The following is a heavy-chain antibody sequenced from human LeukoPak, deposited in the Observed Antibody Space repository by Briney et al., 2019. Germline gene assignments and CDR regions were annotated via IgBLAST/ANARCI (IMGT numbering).Heavy chain of an antibody. CDR2: INPSGGST. V-gene: IGHV1-46*01. CDR3: ARDQITMIGRGAFDI. D-gene: IGHD3-22*01. CDR1: GYTFTSYY. J-gene: IGHJ3*02. Sequence: ASVKVSCKASGYTFTSYYMHWVRQAPGQGLEWMGIINPSGGSTSYAQKFQGRVTMTRDTSTSTVYMELSSLRSEDTAVYYCARDQITMIGRGAFDIWGQGTMVTVSS.